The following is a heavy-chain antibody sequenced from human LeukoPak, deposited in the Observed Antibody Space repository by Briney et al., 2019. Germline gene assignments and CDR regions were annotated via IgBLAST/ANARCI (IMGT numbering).Heavy chain of an antibody. D-gene: IGHD3-22*01. Sequence: GGSLRLSCAASGFTFSSYGMHWVRQAPGKGLEWVAVIWYDGSNKYYADSVKGRFTISRDNSKNTLYLQMNSLRAEDTAVYYCASHYDSSGFDYWGHGTLVTVSS. CDR3: ASHYDSSGFDY. V-gene: IGHV3-33*01. CDR1: GFTFSSYG. CDR2: IWYDGSNK. J-gene: IGHJ4*01.